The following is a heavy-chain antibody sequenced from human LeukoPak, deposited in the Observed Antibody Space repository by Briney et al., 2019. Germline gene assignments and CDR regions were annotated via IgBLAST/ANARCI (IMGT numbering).Heavy chain of an antibody. CDR1: GFTFSSYG. CDR2: IPYDGSNK. CDR3: AKDRTPGGGCYLDY. J-gene: IGHJ4*02. D-gene: IGHD2-15*01. Sequence: PGGSLRLSCAASGFTFSSYGMHWVRQAPGKGLEWVAVIPYDGSNKYYADSVKGRFTISRDSSKNTLYLQMDSLRPDDTAVYYCAKDRTPGGGCYLDYWGQGTLVTVSS. V-gene: IGHV3-30*18.